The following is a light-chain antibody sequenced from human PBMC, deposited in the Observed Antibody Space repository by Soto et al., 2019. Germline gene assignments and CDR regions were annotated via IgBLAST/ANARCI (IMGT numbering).Light chain of an antibody. J-gene: IGKJ5*01. CDR3: QQYNSYSGIT. Sequence: DIPMTQSPSTLSASVGDRVTITCRASQSISSWLAWYQQKPGKAPKLLIYDASSLESGVPSRFSGSGSGTEFTLTISSLQPDDFATYYCQQYNSYSGITFGQGTRLEIK. V-gene: IGKV1-5*01. CDR1: QSISSW. CDR2: DAS.